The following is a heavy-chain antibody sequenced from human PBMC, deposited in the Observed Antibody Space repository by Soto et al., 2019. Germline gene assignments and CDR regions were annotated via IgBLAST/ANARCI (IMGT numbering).Heavy chain of an antibody. Sequence: EVQLVESGGSVVRPGGSLRLSCAVSGITFDAYGMNWVRQVPGKGLEWVSSIDWDGERTEYADSVKGRFTVSRDNAENSMYLQMNSLRAEDTALYHCARGRGVVSTWSYYFDYWGQGTLVTVSS. CDR3: ARGRGVVSTWSYYFDY. V-gene: IGHV3-20*01. D-gene: IGHD6-13*01. CDR1: GITFDAYG. J-gene: IGHJ4*02. CDR2: IDWDGERT.